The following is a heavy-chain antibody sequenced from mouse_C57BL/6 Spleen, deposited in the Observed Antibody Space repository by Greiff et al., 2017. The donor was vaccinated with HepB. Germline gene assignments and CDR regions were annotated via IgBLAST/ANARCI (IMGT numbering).Heavy chain of an antibody. D-gene: IGHD1-1*01. CDR2: ISNGGGST. CDR1: GFTFSDYY. J-gene: IGHJ4*01. V-gene: IGHV5-12*01. CDR3: AREAYYYGSSYSYAMDY. Sequence: EVKLVESGGGLVQPGGSLKLSCAASGFTFSDYYMYWVRQTPEKRLEWVAYISNGGGSTYYPDTVKGRFTISRDNAKNTLYLQMSRLKSEDTAMYYCAREAYYYGSSYSYAMDYWGQGTSVTVSS.